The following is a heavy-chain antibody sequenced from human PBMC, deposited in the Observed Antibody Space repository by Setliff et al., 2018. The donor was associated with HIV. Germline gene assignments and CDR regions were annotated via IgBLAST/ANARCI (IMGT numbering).Heavy chain of an antibody. J-gene: IGHJ4*02. D-gene: IGHD3-22*01. CDR3: ASGYQYDSSGYYYVTPIDY. V-gene: IGHV4-59*04. CDR1: GGSISSSY. Sequence: PSETLSLTCTVSGGSISSSYWSWIRQPPGKGLEWIGSIYYTGSANYNPSLKSRVTMSVDTSKDQFSLKLSSVTAADTAVYYCASGYQYDSSGYYYVTPIDYWGQGTLVTVSS. CDR2: IYYTGSA.